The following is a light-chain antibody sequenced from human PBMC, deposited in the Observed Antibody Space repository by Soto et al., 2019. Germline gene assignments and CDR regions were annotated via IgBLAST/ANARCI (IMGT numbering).Light chain of an antibody. Sequence: DIQMTQSPSTLSASVGDRVTITCRASQSISSWLAWYQQKPGKAPKLLIYKASSLESGVPSRFSGSGSGTEFTLTISRLEPEDFAVYYCQQYGSSPQLTFGGGTKVEI. CDR1: QSISSW. J-gene: IGKJ4*01. V-gene: IGKV1-5*03. CDR2: KAS. CDR3: QQYGSSPQLT.